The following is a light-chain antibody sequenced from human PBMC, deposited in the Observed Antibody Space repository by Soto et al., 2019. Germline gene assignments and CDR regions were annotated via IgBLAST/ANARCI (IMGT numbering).Light chain of an antibody. Sequence: QSVLTQPASVSGSPGQSITISCTGTSSDIGAYNFVSWYRQHPGKAPKLIIYNVSDRPSGVSNRFSGSKSANKASLTISGLQAEDEADYYCTSSTSRGTYVFGTGTKVTVL. CDR2: NVS. J-gene: IGLJ1*01. CDR1: SSDIGAYNF. V-gene: IGLV2-14*03. CDR3: TSSTSRGTYV.